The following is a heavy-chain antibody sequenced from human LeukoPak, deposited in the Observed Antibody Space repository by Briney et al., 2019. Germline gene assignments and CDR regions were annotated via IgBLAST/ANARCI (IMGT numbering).Heavy chain of an antibody. V-gene: IGHV3-23*01. D-gene: IGHD5-18*01. Sequence: GGSLRLSCAASGFTCSSYAMSWVHQAPGNGLKWVSGISGSGGRTYYAACVKGRFTIYRENCKNTLYLQMNGLRAEDTVVYYCAKGAGYSYGYRGIFDEWGQGTLVTVSS. CDR2: ISGSGGRT. CDR1: GFTCSSYA. CDR3: AKGAGYSYGYRGIFDE. J-gene: IGHJ4*02.